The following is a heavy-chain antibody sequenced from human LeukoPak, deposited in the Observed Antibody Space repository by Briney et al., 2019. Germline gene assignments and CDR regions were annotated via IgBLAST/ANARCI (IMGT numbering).Heavy chain of an antibody. CDR2: INEDGSAQ. J-gene: IGHJ4*02. Sequence: GGSLRLSCSASGFIFRNYWMSWVRQAPGKGLEWVANINEDGSAQFYMDSVKGRFTISRDNSKNTLYLQMNSLRAEDTAVYYCAKGERDDFWSGYYLNYWGQGTLVTVSS. CDR3: AKGERDDFWSGYYLNY. V-gene: IGHV3-7*01. CDR1: GFIFRNYW. D-gene: IGHD3-3*01.